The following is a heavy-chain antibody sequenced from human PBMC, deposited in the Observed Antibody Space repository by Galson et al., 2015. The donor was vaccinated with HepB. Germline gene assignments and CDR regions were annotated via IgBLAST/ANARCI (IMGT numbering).Heavy chain of an antibody. CDR3: PSFVGSGDSGYGRSV. Sequence: SLRLSCAASGFTVSSNYMSWVRQAPGKGLEWVSVIYSGGSTYYADSVKGRFTISRDNSKNTLYLQMNSLRAEDTAVYYWPSFVGSGDSGYGRSVWGQGTLVTVSS. J-gene: IGHJ4*02. CDR2: IYSGGST. CDR1: GFTVSSNY. D-gene: IGHD5-12*01. V-gene: IGHV3-53*01.